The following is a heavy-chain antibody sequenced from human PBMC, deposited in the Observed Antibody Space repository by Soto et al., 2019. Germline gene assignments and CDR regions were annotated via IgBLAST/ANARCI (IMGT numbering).Heavy chain of an antibody. CDR2: INSDGSST. V-gene: IGHV3-74*01. Sequence: EVQLVESGGGLVQPGGSLRLSCAASGFTFTSYWMHWVRQAPGKGLVWVSRINSDGSSTRYADSVKGRFTISRDNAKNTLYLQMSSLRAEDTAVYYGARVAAAGPIDYWGQGTLVTVSS. J-gene: IGHJ4*02. CDR1: GFTFTSYW. CDR3: ARVAAAGPIDY. D-gene: IGHD6-13*01.